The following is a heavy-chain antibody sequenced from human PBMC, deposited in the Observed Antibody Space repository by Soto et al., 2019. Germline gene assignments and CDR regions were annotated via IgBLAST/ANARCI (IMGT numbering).Heavy chain of an antibody. CDR1: RFTFSSYA. V-gene: IGHV3-23*01. CDR3: AKELGSYGYYYYYGMDV. Sequence: GGSLRLSCATTRFTFSSYAMSWVRQAPGKGLEWVSAISGSGGSTYYADSVKGRFTISRDNSKNTLYLQMNSLRAEDTAVYYCAKELGSYGYYYYYGMDVWGQGT. J-gene: IGHJ6*02. CDR2: ISGSGGST. D-gene: IGHD5-18*01.